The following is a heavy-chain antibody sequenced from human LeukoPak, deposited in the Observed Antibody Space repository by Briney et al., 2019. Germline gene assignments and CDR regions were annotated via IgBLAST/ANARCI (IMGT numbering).Heavy chain of an antibody. J-gene: IGHJ4*02. CDR2: ISAYNGNT. CDR3: ARVYGSGSYSADFDY. Sequence: ASVKVSCKASGYTFTSYGISWVRQAPGQGLEWMGRISAYNGNTNYAQKLQGRVTMTTDTSTGTAYMELRSLRSDDTAVYYCARVYGSGSYSADFDYWGQGTLVTVSS. V-gene: IGHV1-18*01. CDR1: GYTFTSYG. D-gene: IGHD3-10*01.